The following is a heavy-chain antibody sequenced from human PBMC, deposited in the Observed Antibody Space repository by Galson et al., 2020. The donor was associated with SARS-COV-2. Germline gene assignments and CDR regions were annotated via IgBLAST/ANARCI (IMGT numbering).Heavy chain of an antibody. Sequence: HGESLKISCQGSGFTFTSSWIHWARQMPGKGLEWMGRVNPTDSKADYSPSFQGHVTMSADKSISTAYLQWSSLKASDSAMYYCARHVEPDCDDLTCYNYYYFKDVWGKGTTVTVSS. CDR2: VNPTDSKA. J-gene: IGHJ6*03. D-gene: IGHD2-2*02. V-gene: IGHV5-10-1*01. CDR1: GFTFTSSW. CDR3: ARHVEPDCDDLTCYNYYYFKDV.